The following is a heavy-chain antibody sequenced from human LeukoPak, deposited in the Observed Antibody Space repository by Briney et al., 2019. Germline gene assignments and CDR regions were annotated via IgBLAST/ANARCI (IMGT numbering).Heavy chain of an antibody. J-gene: IGHJ5*02. CDR1: GYSFTSRY. D-gene: IGHD3-16*02. Sequence: ASVKVSCKASGYSFTSRYMHWVRQAPGQGLEWMGLINPSGSSTLYAQKFQGRVTMTRDMSTTTDYMELSSLRSEDTAVYYCARDNSVGDIAWWFDPWGQGTLVTVSS. V-gene: IGHV1-46*01. CDR2: INPSGSST. CDR3: ARDNSVGDIAWWFDP.